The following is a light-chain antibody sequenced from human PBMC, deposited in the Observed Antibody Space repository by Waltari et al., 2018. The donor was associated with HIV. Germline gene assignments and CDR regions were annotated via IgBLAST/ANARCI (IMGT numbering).Light chain of an antibody. CDR1: HIGGKS. Sequence: SYVLAQPPSVSVAPGKPATITCGGDHIGGKSVHWYQQKAGQAPGLALSYYVDRPSGFPERFSGSNTGNTATLTISRVEAGDEADYYCQVWDRSSDHLVFGGGTKLTVL. J-gene: IGLJ3*02. CDR3: QVWDRSSDHLV. V-gene: IGLV3-21*04. CDR2: YYV.